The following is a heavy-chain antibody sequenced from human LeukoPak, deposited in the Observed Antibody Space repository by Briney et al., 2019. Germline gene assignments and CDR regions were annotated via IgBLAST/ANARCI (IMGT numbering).Heavy chain of an antibody. Sequence: ASVNVSSKASGYTLTSYDINWVRQATGQGLEWMGWMNPNSGNTVYAQKFQGRVTMTRNTSISTAYMELSSLRSEDTAVYYCATNMGGSYYVGYWGQGTLVTVSS. J-gene: IGHJ4*02. D-gene: IGHD1-26*01. CDR2: MNPNSGNT. V-gene: IGHV1-8*01. CDR1: GYTLTSYD. CDR3: ATNMGGSYYVGY.